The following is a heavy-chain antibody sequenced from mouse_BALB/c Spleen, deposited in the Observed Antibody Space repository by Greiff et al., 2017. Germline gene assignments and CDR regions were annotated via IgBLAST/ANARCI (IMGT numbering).Heavy chain of an antibody. Sequence: EVKVEESGPGLVKPSQSLSLTCSVTGYSITSGYYWNWIRQFPGNKLEWMGYISYDGSNNYNPSLKNRISITRDTSKNQFFLKLNSVTTEDTATYYCARDQGSSYAMDYWGQGTSVTVSS. D-gene: IGHD1-1*01. CDR1: GYSITSGYY. V-gene: IGHV3-6*02. CDR3: ARDQGSSYAMDY. J-gene: IGHJ4*01. CDR2: ISYDGSN.